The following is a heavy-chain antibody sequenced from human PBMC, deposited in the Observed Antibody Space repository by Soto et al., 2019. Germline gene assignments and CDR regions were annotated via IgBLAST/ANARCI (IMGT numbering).Heavy chain of an antibody. J-gene: IGHJ4*02. Sequence: SETLSLTCTVSGGSISSYYWSWIRQPPGKGLEWIGYIYYSGSTYYNPSLKSRVTISVDTSKNQFSLKLSSVTAADTAVYYCARRGSSWYWYWGQGTLVTVSS. CDR1: GGSISSYY. CDR2: IYYSGST. CDR3: ARRGSSWYWY. D-gene: IGHD6-13*01. V-gene: IGHV4-59*04.